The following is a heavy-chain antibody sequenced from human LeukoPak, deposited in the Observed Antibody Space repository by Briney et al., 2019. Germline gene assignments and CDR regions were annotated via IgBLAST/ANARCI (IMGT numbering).Heavy chain of an antibody. D-gene: IGHD6-6*01. Sequence: SETLSLTCAVYGGSFSGYYWSWIRQPPGKGLEWIGEINHSGSTNYNPSLKSRVTISVDTSKNQFSLNLSFVTAADTAVYYCAGEIAALGHWGQGTLVTVSS. CDR1: GGSFSGYY. CDR3: AGEIAALGH. V-gene: IGHV4-34*01. J-gene: IGHJ4*02. CDR2: INHSGST.